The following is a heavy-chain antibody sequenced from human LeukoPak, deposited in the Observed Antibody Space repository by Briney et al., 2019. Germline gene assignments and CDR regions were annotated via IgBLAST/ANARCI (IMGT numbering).Heavy chain of an antibody. CDR2: IYSGGST. CDR3: ARGPYLSITMVRGVTDLYFDY. Sequence: GGSLILSCAASGFTFSSNYMSWVRQAPGKGLEWVSVIYSGGSTYYADSVKGRFTISRDNSKNTLYLQINSLRAEDTAVYYCARGPYLSITMVRGVTDLYFDYWGQGTLVSVSS. V-gene: IGHV3-53*01. D-gene: IGHD3-10*01. J-gene: IGHJ4*02. CDR1: GFTFSSNY.